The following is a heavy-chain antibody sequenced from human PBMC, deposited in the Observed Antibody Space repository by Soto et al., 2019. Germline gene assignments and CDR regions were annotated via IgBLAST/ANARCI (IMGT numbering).Heavy chain of an antibody. CDR3: ARVYGGKIAEAFDI. CDR1: GGTFSSYA. J-gene: IGHJ3*02. D-gene: IGHD4-17*01. Sequence: VASVKFSCKASGGTFSSYAISWVRQAPGQGLEWMGGIIPIFGTANYAQKFQGRVTITADKSTSTAYMELSSLRSEDTAVYYCARVYGGKIAEAFDIWGQGTMVTVSS. CDR2: IIPIFGTA. V-gene: IGHV1-69*06.